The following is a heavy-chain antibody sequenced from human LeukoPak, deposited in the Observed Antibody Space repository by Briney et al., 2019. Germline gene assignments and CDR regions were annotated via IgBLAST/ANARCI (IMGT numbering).Heavy chain of an antibody. J-gene: IGHJ5*02. CDR3: ARGDSSAAMPRNP. Sequence: GSLRLSCAASGFTFSSYSINWVRQAPGKGLEWVSSISSSSSYIYYADSVKGRFTISRDNAKNSLYLQMNSLRAEDTAVYYCARGDSSAAMPRNPWGQGTLVTVSS. CDR2: ISSSSSYI. D-gene: IGHD2-2*01. V-gene: IGHV3-21*01. CDR1: GFTFSSYS.